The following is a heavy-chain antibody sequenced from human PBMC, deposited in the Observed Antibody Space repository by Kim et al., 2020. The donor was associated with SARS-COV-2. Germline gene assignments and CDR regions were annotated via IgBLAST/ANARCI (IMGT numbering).Heavy chain of an antibody. CDR1: GGSVSSGSYY. CDR3: ASEPGIAAAEDY. CDR2: IYYSGST. D-gene: IGHD6-13*01. J-gene: IGHJ4*02. V-gene: IGHV4-61*01. Sequence: SETLSLTCTVSGGSVSSGSYYWSWIRQPPGKGLEWIGYIYYSGSTNYNPSLKSRVTISVDTSKNQFSLKLSSVTAADTAVYYCASEPGIAAAEDYWGQGTLVTVSS.